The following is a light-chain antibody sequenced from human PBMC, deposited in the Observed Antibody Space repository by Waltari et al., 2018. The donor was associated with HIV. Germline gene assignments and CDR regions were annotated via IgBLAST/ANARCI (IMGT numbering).Light chain of an antibody. J-gene: IGLJ2*01. Sequence: QSALTQPRSVSGSPGQSVTISCTGTSSDVGGYNYVSWYHQHQGKAPKLMIYDVSQRPSGVPDRFSGSKSGNTASLTISGLQADDDADYYCCSYAGSYTVFGGGTKLTVL. CDR2: DVS. CDR1: SSDVGGYNY. V-gene: IGLV2-11*01. CDR3: CSYAGSYTV.